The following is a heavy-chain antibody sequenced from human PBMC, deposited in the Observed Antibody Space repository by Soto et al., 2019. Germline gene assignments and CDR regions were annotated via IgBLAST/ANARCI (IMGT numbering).Heavy chain of an antibody. CDR1: GFTFSVYG. J-gene: IGHJ6*02. CDR3: AKDGSHLAVAGTSPTSYFYGLAV. V-gene: IGHV3-30*18. D-gene: IGHD6-19*01. Sequence: GGSLRLSCAASGFTFSVYGMHWVRQAPGKGLEWVALVSYDGSIKYYADSVKGRFTISRDNSKNTLYLQMNSLRVEDTAVYYCAKDGSHLAVAGTSPTSYFYGLAVWRQGTTVTVSS. CDR2: VSYDGSIK.